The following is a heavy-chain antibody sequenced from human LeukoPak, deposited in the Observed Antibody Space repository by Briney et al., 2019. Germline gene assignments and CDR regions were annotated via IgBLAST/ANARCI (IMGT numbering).Heavy chain of an antibody. CDR3: ARRPLRGESIDY. Sequence: EASVKFSCKASAYTFTSCGISWVRHAPGQGLEWMGWISAYNGDTHYAQKLQDRVTMTTDTSTSTAYTELTSLRSDDPAVYYCARRPLRGESIDYWGQGPLVTVSS. CDR1: AYTFTSCG. V-gene: IGHV1-18*04. D-gene: IGHD5-12*01. J-gene: IGHJ4*02. CDR2: ISAYNGDT.